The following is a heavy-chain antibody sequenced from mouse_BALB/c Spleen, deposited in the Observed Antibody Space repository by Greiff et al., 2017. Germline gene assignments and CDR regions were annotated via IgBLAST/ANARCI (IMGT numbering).Heavy chain of an antibody. J-gene: IGHJ2*01. CDR1: GYAFTNYL. D-gene: IGHD1-1*01. V-gene: IGHV1-54*01. CDR2: INPGSGGT. Sequence: QVQLKQSGAELVRPGTSVKVSCKASGYAFTNYLIEWVKQRPGQGLEWIGVINPGSGGTNYNEKFKGKATLTADKSSSTAYMQLSSLTSDDSAVYFCARGITYFDYWGQGTTLTVSS. CDR3: ARGITYFDY.